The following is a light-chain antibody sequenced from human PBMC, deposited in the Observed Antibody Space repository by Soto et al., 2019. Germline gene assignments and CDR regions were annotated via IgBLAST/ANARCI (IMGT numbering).Light chain of an antibody. CDR3: SSYTPSSTWV. Sequence: QSALTQPASVSGSPGQSITVSCTGTRSDVGGYTYVSWYQQHPGKAPNLMIYEVTNRPSGVSNRFSGSKSGNTASLTISGLQAEDEADYYCSSYTPSSTWVFGGGTKLPAL. V-gene: IGLV2-14*01. J-gene: IGLJ3*02. CDR1: RSDVGGYTY. CDR2: EVT.